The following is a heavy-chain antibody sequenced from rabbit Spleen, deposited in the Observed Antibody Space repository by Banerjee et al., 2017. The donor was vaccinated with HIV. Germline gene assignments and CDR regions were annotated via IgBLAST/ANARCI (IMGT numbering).Heavy chain of an antibody. D-gene: IGHD1-1*01. Sequence: LEESGGGLVKPGGTLTLTCTVSGFSFSSNWICWVRQAPGKGLEWIACIDTNDGDTDYANWPKGRFTISKTSSTTVTLQMTSLTAADTATYFCARRVSGSGGFDLWGPGTLVTVS. CDR2: IDTNDGDT. CDR3: ARRVSGSGGFDL. J-gene: IGHJ4*01. CDR1: GFSFSSNW. V-gene: IGHV1S45*01.